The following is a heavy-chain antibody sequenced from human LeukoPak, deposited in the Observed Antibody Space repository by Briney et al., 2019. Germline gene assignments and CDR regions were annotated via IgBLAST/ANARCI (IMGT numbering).Heavy chain of an antibody. CDR3: ARDVTYCGGDCYPQYYYYGMDV. Sequence: PGGSLRLSCAASGFTFSSYSMNWVRQAPGKGLEWVSSISSSSSYIYYADSVKGRFTISRDNAKNSLYLQMNSLRAEDTAVYYCARDVTYCGGDCYPQYYYYGMDVWGQGTTVTASS. V-gene: IGHV3-21*01. J-gene: IGHJ6*02. CDR1: GFTFSSYS. D-gene: IGHD2-21*02. CDR2: ISSSSSYI.